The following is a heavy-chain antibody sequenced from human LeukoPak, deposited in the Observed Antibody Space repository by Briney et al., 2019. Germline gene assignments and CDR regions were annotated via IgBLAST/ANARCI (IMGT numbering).Heavy chain of an antibody. V-gene: IGHV1-24*01. CDR2: FDPEDGET. CDR3: ATVISSGWDIYYFDY. Sequence: ASVKVSCKVSGYTLTELSMHWVRQAPGKGLEWMGGFDPEDGETIYAQKFQGRVTMTEDTSTDTAYMELSSLRSEDTAVYYCATVISSGWDIYYFDYWGQGTLVTVSS. CDR1: GYTLTELS. D-gene: IGHD6-19*01. J-gene: IGHJ4*02.